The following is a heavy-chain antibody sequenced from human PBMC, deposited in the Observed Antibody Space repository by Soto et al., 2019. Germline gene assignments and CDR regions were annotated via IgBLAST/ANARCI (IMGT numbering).Heavy chain of an antibody. CDR3: ARDPTGYYDSSGYLD. CDR1: GFTFSSYS. V-gene: IGHV3-21*01. D-gene: IGHD3-22*01. CDR2: ISSSSSYI. Sequence: EVPLVESGGGLVKPGGSLRLSCAASGFTFSSYSMNWVSQAPGKGLEWVSSISSSSSYIYYADSVKGRFTISRDNAKNSLYLQMNSLRAEDTAVYYCARDPTGYYDSSGYLDWGQGTLVTVSS. J-gene: IGHJ4*02.